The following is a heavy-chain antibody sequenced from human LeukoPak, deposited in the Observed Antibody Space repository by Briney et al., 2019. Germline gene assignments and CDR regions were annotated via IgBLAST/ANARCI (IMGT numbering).Heavy chain of an antibody. CDR3: ARATAGTGYYFDY. J-gene: IGHJ4*02. Sequence: SETLSLTCTVSGGSISSYYWSWIRQPPGKGLEWIGYIYYSGSTNYNPSLKSRVTISVDTSKNQFSLKLSSVTAADTALYYCARATAGTGYYFDYWGQGTLVTVSS. CDR1: GGSISSYY. V-gene: IGHV4-59*01. CDR2: IYYSGST. D-gene: IGHD6-13*01.